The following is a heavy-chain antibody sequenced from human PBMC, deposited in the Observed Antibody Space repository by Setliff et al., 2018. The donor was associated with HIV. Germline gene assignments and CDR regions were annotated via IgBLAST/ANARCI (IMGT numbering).Heavy chain of an antibody. CDR3: ARGGGVLRYFDFPLFICGKRGCFDI. V-gene: IGHV1-69*05. J-gene: IGHJ3*02. CDR2: IIPIFGTA. D-gene: IGHD3-9*01. CDR1: GGTFSSYA. Sequence: SVKVSCKSSGGTFSSYAISWVRQAPGQGLEWMGGIIPIFGTANYAQKFQGRVTITTDESTSTAYMELSSLRSEDTAVYYCARGGGVLRYFDFPLFICGKRGCFDIWGQGTMVTVSS.